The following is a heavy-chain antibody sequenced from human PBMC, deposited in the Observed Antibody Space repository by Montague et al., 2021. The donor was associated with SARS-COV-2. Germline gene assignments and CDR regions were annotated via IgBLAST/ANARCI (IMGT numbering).Heavy chain of an antibody. CDR3: ARGLGYTSMFRFFDY. D-gene: IGHD2-2*02. J-gene: IGHJ4*01. V-gene: IGHV4-59*02. Sequence: SETLSLTCAISGGSASGYCWAWIRQPPGKGLEWIGYMYYTGTSNYNPSLKSRVSMSIDTSKNHFSLNLTSVAAADTGVYYCARGLGYTSMFRFFDYWGHGAQVTVSS. CDR1: GGSASGYC. CDR2: MYYTGTS.